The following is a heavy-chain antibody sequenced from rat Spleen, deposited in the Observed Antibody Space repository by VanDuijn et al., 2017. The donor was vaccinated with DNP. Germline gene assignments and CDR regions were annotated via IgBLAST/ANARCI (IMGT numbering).Heavy chain of an antibody. V-gene: IGHV5-22*01. Sequence: EVQLVESGGGLVQPGRSLKLSCAASGFTFSDYYMAWVRQAPTKGLEWVAYISYDGGSTYYGDSVKGRFTISRDNAKSTLYLQMNSLRSEDMATYYCARHPGSSWYFDFWGPGTMVTVSS. J-gene: IGHJ1*01. CDR2: ISYDGGST. D-gene: IGHD5-1*01. CDR3: ARHPGSSWYFDF. CDR1: GFTFSDYY.